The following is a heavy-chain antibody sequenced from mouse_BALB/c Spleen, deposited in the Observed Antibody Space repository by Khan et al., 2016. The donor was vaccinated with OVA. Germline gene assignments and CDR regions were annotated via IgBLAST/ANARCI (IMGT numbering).Heavy chain of an antibody. V-gene: IGHV5-4*02. J-gene: IGHJ3*01. D-gene: IGHD2-13*01. CDR1: GFTFSDYY. Sequence: QLQESGGGLVKPGGSLKLSCAASGFTFSDYYMYWVRQTPEKRLEWVATISDGGTYIYYPDNVKGRFTISRDNAKNNLYLQMSSLKSDDTAMYYCTRGYYGDPFAYWGQGTLVTVSA. CDR2: ISDGGTYI. CDR3: TRGYYGDPFAY.